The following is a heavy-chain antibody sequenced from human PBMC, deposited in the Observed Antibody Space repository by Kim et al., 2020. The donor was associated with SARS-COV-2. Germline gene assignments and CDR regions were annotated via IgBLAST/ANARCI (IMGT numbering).Heavy chain of an antibody. V-gene: IGHV3-74*01. J-gene: IGHJ5*02. CDR3: AKVFTWFDP. CDR2: INTDGSVT. D-gene: IGHD3-3*01. CDR1: GFTFSNYW. Sequence: GWSLRLSCVASGFTFSNYWMHWVRQAPGKGLVWVSRINTDGSVTTYSDSVKGRFTISRDNEKNTLYLQMNSLIAEDTAVYYCAKVFTWFDPWGQGTLV.